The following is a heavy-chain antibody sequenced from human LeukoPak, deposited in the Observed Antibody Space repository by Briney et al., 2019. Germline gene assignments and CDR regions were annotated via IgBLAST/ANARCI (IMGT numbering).Heavy chain of an antibody. D-gene: IGHD3-22*01. J-gene: IGHJ4*02. Sequence: GGSLRLSCAASGFSFSTYGMYWVRQAPGKGLEWVAAAQGDGRLQYYADSVKGRFTISKDISKSTLYVQMNSLRAEDTAVYYCATGGGFYYGHWGQGTLVTVSS. CDR3: ATGGGFYYGH. CDR2: AQGDGRLQ. CDR1: GFSFSTYG. V-gene: IGHV3-33*07.